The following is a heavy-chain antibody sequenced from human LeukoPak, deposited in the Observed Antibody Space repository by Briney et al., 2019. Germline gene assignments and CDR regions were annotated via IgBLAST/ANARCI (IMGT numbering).Heavy chain of an antibody. J-gene: IGHJ4*02. CDR2: IKQSGTT. V-gene: IGHV4-34*01. Sequence: SETPSLTCAVYGGSFSGYYWSWIRQPPGKGLEWSEEIKQSGTTNYKPSLKSRVTISVATSKYQFSLKRSSVTAADTAVYYWARSPSYYYGSGSYKDYWGQGTLVTVSS. CDR1: GGSFSGYY. CDR3: ARSPSYYYGSGSYKDY. D-gene: IGHD3-10*01.